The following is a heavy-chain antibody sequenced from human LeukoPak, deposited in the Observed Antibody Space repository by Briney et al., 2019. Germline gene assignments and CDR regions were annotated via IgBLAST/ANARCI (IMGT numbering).Heavy chain of an antibody. CDR1: GFTVSSNY. V-gene: IGHV3-66*01. CDR3: ARIYPRLAAAGN. D-gene: IGHD6-13*01. J-gene: IGHJ4*02. CDR2: IYSGGST. Sequence: GGSLRLSCAASGFTVSSNYMSWVRQAPGKGLEWVSVIYSGGSTYYADSVKGRFTISRDNSKNTLYLQMNSLRADDTAVYYCARIYPRLAAAGNWGQGTLVTVSS.